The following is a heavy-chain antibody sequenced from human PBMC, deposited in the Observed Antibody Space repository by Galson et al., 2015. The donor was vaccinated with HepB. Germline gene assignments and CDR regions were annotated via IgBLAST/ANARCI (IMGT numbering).Heavy chain of an antibody. Sequence: SLRLSCAASGFTFSSYAMSWVRQAPGKGLEWVSAISGSGGSTYYADSVKGRFTISRDNSKNTLYLQMNSLRAEDTAVYYCAKGLTTGELLFARMDVWGQGTTVTVSS. J-gene: IGHJ6*02. CDR1: GFTFSSYA. V-gene: IGHV3-23*01. CDR2: ISGSGGST. D-gene: IGHD1-26*01. CDR3: AKGLTTGELLFARMDV.